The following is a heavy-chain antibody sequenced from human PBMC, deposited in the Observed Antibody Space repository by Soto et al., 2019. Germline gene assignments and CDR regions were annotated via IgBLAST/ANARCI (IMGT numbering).Heavy chain of an antibody. CDR2: INHSGST. J-gene: IGHJ4*02. CDR3: ARYARGVIIDYFDY. Sequence: PSETLSLTCAVYGGSFSGYYWSWIRQPPGKGLEWIGEINHSGSTNYNPSLKSRVTISVDTSKNQFSLKLSSVTAADTAVYYCARYARGVIIDYFDYWGQGTLVPVSS. CDR1: GGSFSGYY. V-gene: IGHV4-34*01. D-gene: IGHD3-10*01.